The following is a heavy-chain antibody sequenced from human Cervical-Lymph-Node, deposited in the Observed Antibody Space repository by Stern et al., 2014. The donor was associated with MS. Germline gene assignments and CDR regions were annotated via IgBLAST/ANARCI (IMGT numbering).Heavy chain of an antibody. CDR3: AREVAGHRLGMMDV. Sequence: QLVQSWAEVKKPGASVKVSCKASGYTFTRYYMHWVRQAPGHRLHWMGIINPSGGSTSYAQKFQGRVTMTRDTSTSTVYMELSSLRSEDTAVYYCAREVAGHRLGMMDVWGQGTTVTVSS. CDR2: INPSGGST. CDR1: GYTFTRYY. V-gene: IGHV1-46*01. J-gene: IGHJ6*02. D-gene: IGHD6-19*01.